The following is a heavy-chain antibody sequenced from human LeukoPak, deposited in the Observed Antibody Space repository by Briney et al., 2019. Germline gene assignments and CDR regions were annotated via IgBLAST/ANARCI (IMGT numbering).Heavy chain of an antibody. CDR1: GYTFTSYD. D-gene: IGHD2-2*01. V-gene: IGHV1-8*03. CDR2: MNPNSGNT. Sequence: GASVKVSCKASGYTFTSYDINWVRQATGQGLEWMGWMNPNSGNTGYAQKFQGRVTITRNTSISTAYMELSSLRSDDTAVYYCARSGCSSTSCYWNYWGQGTLVTVSS. J-gene: IGHJ4*02. CDR3: ARSGCSSTSCYWNY.